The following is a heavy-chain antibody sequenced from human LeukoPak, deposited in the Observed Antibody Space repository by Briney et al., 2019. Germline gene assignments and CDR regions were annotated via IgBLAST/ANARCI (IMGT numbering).Heavy chain of an antibody. Sequence: SETLSLTCAVSGGSISSDIYYEAWIRQPPGKGLEWIGSIYYSGSPYYNPSLKSRVIISIVTSKNQFSLKLSSVTAADTAVYYCARGFRDDYNYLDYWGQGTLVTVSS. CDR2: IYYSGSP. CDR1: GGSISSDIYY. J-gene: IGHJ4*02. CDR3: ARGFRDDYNYLDY. D-gene: IGHD5-24*01. V-gene: IGHV4-39*01.